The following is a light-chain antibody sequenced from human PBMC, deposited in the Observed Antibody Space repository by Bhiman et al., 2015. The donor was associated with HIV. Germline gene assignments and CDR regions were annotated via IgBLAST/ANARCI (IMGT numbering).Light chain of an antibody. CDR1: DSDIGINS. CDR2: GNV. CDR3: AAWDDSLSGPYV. J-gene: IGLJ1*01. Sequence: QSVLTQSPSVSGTPGQRVTIFCSGSDSDIGINSVSWYQQLPGTAPKLLIYGNVLRPSRVPDRFSGSKSGTSASLAISGLRSEDEADYYCAAWDDSLSGPYVFGTGTKVSVL. V-gene: IGLV1-47*01.